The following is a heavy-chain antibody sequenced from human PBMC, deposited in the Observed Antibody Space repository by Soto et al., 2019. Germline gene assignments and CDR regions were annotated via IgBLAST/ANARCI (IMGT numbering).Heavy chain of an antibody. CDR2: ISYDGSNK. Sequence: TGGSLRLSCAASGFTFSSYGMHWVRQAPGKGLEWVAVISYDGSNKYYADSVKGRFTISRDNSKNTLYLQMNSLRAEDTAVYYCTTGRVVGCLGYWGQGTLVTVSS. CDR1: GFTFSSYG. D-gene: IGHD2-21*01. V-gene: IGHV3-30*03. CDR3: TTGRVVGCLGY. J-gene: IGHJ4*02.